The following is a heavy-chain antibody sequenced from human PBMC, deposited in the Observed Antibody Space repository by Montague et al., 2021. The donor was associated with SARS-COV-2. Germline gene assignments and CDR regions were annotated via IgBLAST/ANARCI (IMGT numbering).Heavy chain of an antibody. D-gene: IGHD6-19*01. CDR3: ARRSGWMGNAFDI. J-gene: IGHJ3*02. Sequence: SETLSLTCTVSGGSISGYYWSWIRQPPGKGLEWIGYIYYSGSTNYNPSLKSRVTISVDTSKNQFSLKLSSVTAADTAVYYCARRSGWMGNAFDIWGQGTMVTVSS. CDR1: GGSISGYY. CDR2: IYYSGST. V-gene: IGHV4-59*01.